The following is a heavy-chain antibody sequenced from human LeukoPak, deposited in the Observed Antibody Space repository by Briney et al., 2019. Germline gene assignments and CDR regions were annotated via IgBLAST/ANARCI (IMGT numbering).Heavy chain of an antibody. CDR1: GGSISSYY. Sequence: PSETLSLTCTVSGGSISSYYWSWIRQPAGKGLEWIGRIYTSGSTNYNPSLKSRVTISVDKSKNQFSLKLGSVHAADTAVYYCARARSGWSFGGGYYYYYMDVWGKGPAVTVSS. CDR2: IYTSGST. D-gene: IGHD6-19*01. CDR3: ARARSGWSFGGGYYYYYMDV. V-gene: IGHV4-4*07. J-gene: IGHJ6*03.